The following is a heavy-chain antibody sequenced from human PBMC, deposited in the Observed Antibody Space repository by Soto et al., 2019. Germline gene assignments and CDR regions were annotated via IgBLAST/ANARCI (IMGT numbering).Heavy chain of an antibody. CDR3: ARYLAVGLVDY. CDR1: GYTFTSYG. Sequence: QVQLVQSGAEVKKPGASVKVSCKASGYTFTSYGINWVRQAPGQGLEWMGWISAYNGNTNYAQKLQGRVTMTTGTSTSTAYMEVRSLRSDDAAVYYCARYLAVGLVDYWGQGTLVTVSS. D-gene: IGHD6-19*01. J-gene: IGHJ4*02. CDR2: ISAYNGNT. V-gene: IGHV1-18*01.